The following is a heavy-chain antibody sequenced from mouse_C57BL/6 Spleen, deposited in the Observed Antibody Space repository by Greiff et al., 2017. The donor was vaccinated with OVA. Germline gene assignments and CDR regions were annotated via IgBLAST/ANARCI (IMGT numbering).Heavy chain of an antibody. CDR2: FYPGSGSI. CDR3: ARHEERGYGNRPWFAY. Sequence: QVQLQQSGAELVKPGASVKLSCKASGYTFTEYTIHWVKQRSGQGLEWIGWFYPGSGSIKYNEKFKDKATLTVDKSSSTVYMELSRLTSEASAVYFCARHEERGYGNRPWFAYWGQGTLVTVSA. D-gene: IGHD2-1*01. CDR1: GYTFTEYT. J-gene: IGHJ3*01. V-gene: IGHV1-62-2*01.